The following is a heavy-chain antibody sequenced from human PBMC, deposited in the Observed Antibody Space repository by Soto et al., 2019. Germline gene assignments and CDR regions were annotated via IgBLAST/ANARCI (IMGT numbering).Heavy chain of an antibody. CDR3: ATTQAPYGDYPFDY. CDR2: IIPIFGTA. J-gene: IGHJ4*02. V-gene: IGHV1-69*01. Sequence: QVQLVQSGAEVKKPGSSVKVSCKASGGTFSSYAISWVRQAPGQGLEWMGGIIPIFGTANYAQKFQGRVTITADESTSTDYMELSSLRSEDTAVYYCATTQAPYGDYPFDYWGQGTLVTVSS. CDR1: GGTFSSYA. D-gene: IGHD4-17*01.